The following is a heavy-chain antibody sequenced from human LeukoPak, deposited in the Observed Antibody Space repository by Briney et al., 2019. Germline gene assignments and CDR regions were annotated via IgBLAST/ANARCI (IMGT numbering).Heavy chain of an antibody. CDR1: GGSFSGYY. V-gene: IGHV4-34*01. J-gene: IGHJ3*02. CDR3: ARGGDSSGYYLLDAFDI. D-gene: IGHD3-22*01. CDR2: INHSVSS. Sequence: SETLSLTCAVYGGSFSGYYWSWIRQPPGKGLEWIGEINHSVSSNYNPSLKSRVTISVDTSKNQFSLKRSSVTAADTAVYYRARGGDSSGYYLLDAFDIWGQGTMVTVSS.